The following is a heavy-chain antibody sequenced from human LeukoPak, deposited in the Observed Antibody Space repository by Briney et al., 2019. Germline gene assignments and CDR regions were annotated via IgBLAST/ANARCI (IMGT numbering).Heavy chain of an antibody. Sequence: GRSLRLSCAASGFTFSSYAMHWVRQAPGKGLEWVAVISYDGSNKYYADSVKGRFTISRDNSKNTLYLQMNSLRAEDTAVYYCARESTNYDFWSGYLVHFDLWGRGTLVTVSS. J-gene: IGHJ2*01. V-gene: IGHV3-30*04. CDR2: ISYDGSNK. CDR3: ARESTNYDFWSGYLVHFDL. CDR1: GFTFSSYA. D-gene: IGHD3-3*01.